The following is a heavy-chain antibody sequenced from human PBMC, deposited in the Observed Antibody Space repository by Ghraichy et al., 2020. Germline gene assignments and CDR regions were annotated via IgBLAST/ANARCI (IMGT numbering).Heavy chain of an antibody. CDR2: IKQDGSGK. CDR1: GFTFSSYW. D-gene: IGHD4/OR15-4a*01. J-gene: IGHJ3*02. CDR3: ARVANLAFDI. V-gene: IGHV3-7*03. Sequence: GGSLRLSCAASGFTFSSYWMSWVRQAPGKGLEWVANIKQDGSGKYYVDSVKGLFTMSRDNAKNSLYLQMNSLRAEDTAVYYCARVANLAFDIWGRGTMVTVSS.